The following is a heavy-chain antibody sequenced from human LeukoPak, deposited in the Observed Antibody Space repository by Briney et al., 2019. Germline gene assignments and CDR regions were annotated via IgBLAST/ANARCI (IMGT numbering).Heavy chain of an antibody. V-gene: IGHV4-4*07. CDR3: ARVVPAAIGWNWFDP. CDR2: IYTSGST. J-gene: IGHJ5*02. Sequence: SETLSLTCTVSGYSISSGYYWSWIRQPAGKGLEWIGRIYTSGSTNYNPSLKSRVTMSVDTSKNQFSLKLSSVTAADTAVYYCARVVPAAIGWNWFDPWGQGTLVTVSS. D-gene: IGHD2-2*01. CDR1: GYSISSGYY.